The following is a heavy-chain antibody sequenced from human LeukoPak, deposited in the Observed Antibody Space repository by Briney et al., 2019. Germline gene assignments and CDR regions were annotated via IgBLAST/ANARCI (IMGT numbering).Heavy chain of an antibody. V-gene: IGHV3-30-3*01. CDR3: ARDRGYGGNSPLGY. J-gene: IGHJ4*02. CDR2: ISYDGSNK. D-gene: IGHD4-23*01. Sequence: GGSLRLSCAASGFTFSSYAMHWVRQAPGKGLEWVAAISYDGSNKYYADSVKGRFTVSRENPKNTLYLQIISLRTEDTAMYYCARDRGYGGNSPLGYWGQGTLVTVSS. CDR1: GFTFSSYA.